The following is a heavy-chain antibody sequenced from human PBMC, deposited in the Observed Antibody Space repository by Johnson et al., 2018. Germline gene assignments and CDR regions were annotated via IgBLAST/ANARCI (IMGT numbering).Heavy chain of an antibody. Sequence: QVQLVQSGAEVKRPGSLVKVPCKASGGTFNNYIINWVRQAPGHGLEWMGGIIPMFDTATYAQEFQGRVTITADESTSTAYMEISGLRYDDTAVYYCARESLGDLSRFTNTGGFDSWGQGTLVTVSS. CDR1: GGTFNNYI. V-gene: IGHV1-69*12. D-gene: IGHD3-3*01. J-gene: IGHJ4*02. CDR3: ARESLGDLSRFTNTGGFDS. CDR2: IIPMFDTA.